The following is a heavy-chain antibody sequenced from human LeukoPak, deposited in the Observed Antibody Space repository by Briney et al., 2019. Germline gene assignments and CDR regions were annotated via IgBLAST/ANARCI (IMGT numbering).Heavy chain of an antibody. CDR3: ARENDYSRRYFDL. J-gene: IGHJ2*01. V-gene: IGHV4-59*01. Sequence: SETLSLTCTVSGGSISGYYWSWVRQPPGKGLEWIGYIYYSGSTKYNPSLKSRVTISVDTSKNQFSLKLSSVTAADMPVYYCARENDYSRRYFDLWGRGTLVTVSS. CDR2: IYYSGST. CDR1: GGSISGYY. D-gene: IGHD1-1*01.